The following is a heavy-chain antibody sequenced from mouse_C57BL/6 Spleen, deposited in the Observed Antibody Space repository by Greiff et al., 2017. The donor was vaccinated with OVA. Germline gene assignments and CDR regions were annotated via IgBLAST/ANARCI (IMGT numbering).Heavy chain of an antibody. CDR3: ARWMRYFDV. CDR2: IDPSDSYT. Sequence: QVQLQQSGAELVKPGASVKLSCKASGYTFTSYWMQWVKQRPGQGLEWIGEIDPSDSYTNYNQKFKGKATLTVDTSSSTAYMQLSSLTSEDSAVYYCARWMRYFDVWGTGTTVTVSS. V-gene: IGHV1-50*01. J-gene: IGHJ1*03. CDR1: GYTFTSYW.